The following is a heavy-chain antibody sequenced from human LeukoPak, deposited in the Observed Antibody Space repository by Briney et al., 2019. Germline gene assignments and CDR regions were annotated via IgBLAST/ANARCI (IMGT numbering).Heavy chain of an antibody. J-gene: IGHJ4*02. CDR2: ISGSGGST. CDR3: AKDRAYGGNFYFDY. CDR1: GFTFSSYA. Sequence: PGGSLRLSCATSGFTFSSYAMSWVRQAPGKGLEWVSAISGSGGSTYYADSAKGRFTISRDNSKNTLYLQMNSLRAEDTAVYYCAKDRAYGGNFYFDYWGQGTLVTVSS. V-gene: IGHV3-23*01. D-gene: IGHD4-23*01.